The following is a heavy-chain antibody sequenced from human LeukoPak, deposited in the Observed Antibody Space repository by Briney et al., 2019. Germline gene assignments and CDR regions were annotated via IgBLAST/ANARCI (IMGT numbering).Heavy chain of an antibody. CDR2: IWYDGSNK. J-gene: IGHJ4*02. Sequence: GRSLRLSCAASGFTFSSYGMHWVRQAPGKGLEWVAVIWYDGSNKYYADSVKGRFTISGDNSKNSLYLQMNSLRAEDTAVYYCARSWFDPYYFDYWGQGTLVTVSS. V-gene: IGHV3-33*01. CDR3: ARSWFDPYYFDY. CDR1: GFTFSSYG. D-gene: IGHD3-10*01.